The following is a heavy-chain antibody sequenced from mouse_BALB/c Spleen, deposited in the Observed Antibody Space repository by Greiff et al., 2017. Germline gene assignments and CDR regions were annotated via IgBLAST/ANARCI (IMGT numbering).Heavy chain of an antibody. V-gene: IGHV3-6*02. Sequence: EVKLMESGPGLVKPSQSLSLTCSVTGYSITSGYYWNWIRQFPGNKLEWMGYISYDGSNNYNPSLKNRISITRDTSKNQFFLKLNSVTTEDTATYYCAREGLRRLDYWGQGTTLTVSS. D-gene: IGHD2-4*01. CDR3: AREGLRRLDY. J-gene: IGHJ2*01. CDR2: ISYDGSN. CDR1: GYSITSGYY.